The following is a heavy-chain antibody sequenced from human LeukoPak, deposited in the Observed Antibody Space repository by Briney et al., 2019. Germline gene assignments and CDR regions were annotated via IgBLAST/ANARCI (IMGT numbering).Heavy chain of an antibody. D-gene: IGHD3-3*01. CDR3: AKNYDFWSGYPGYYYYGMDV. CDR1: GFTFSSYE. V-gene: IGHV3-48*03. CDR2: ISSSGSTI. Sequence: PGGSLRLSCAASGFTFSSYEMNWVRQAPGKGLEWVSYISSSGSTIYYADSVKGRFTISRDNAKNSLYLQMNSLRAEDTAVYYCAKNYDFWSGYPGYYYYGMDVWGQGTTVTVSS. J-gene: IGHJ6*02.